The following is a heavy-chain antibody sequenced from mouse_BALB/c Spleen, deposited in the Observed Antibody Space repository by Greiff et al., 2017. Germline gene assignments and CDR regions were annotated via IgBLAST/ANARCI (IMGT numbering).Heavy chain of an antibody. CDR2: ISSGGST. D-gene: IGHD2-4*01. J-gene: IGHJ3*01. CDR1: GFTFSSYA. Sequence: EVQLVESGGGLVKPGGSLKLSCAASGFTFSSYAMSWVRQTPEKRLEWVASISSGGSTYYPDSVKGRFTISRDNARNILYLQMSSLRSEDTAMYYCARGGDYDDDVWFAYWGQGTLVTVSA. CDR3: ARGGDYDDDVWFAY. V-gene: IGHV5-6-5*01.